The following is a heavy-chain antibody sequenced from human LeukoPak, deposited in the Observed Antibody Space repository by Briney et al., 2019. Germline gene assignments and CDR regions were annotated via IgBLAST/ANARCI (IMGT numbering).Heavy chain of an antibody. D-gene: IGHD6-6*01. CDR1: GFTFSSCA. V-gene: IGHV3-23*01. Sequence: GGSLRLSCAASGFTFSSCAMSWVRQAPGKGLGWVSAISGSGGSTYYAGSVKGRFTISRDNSKNTLFLQMNSLRAEDTAVYYCAKGTYSSSPRDYWGQGTLVTVSS. CDR2: ISGSGGST. J-gene: IGHJ4*02. CDR3: AKGTYSSSPRDY.